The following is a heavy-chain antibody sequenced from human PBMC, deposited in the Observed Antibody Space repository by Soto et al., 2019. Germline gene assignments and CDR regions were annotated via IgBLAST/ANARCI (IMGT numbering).Heavy chain of an antibody. CDR1: GYTFTSYD. CDR2: MNPNSGNT. J-gene: IGHJ6*03. CDR3: ARGSRQPRRTPYSCYYYMDV. Sequence: QVQLVQSGAEVKKPGASVKVSCKASGYTFTSYDINWVRQATGQGLEWMGWMNPNSGNTGYAQKFQGRVTMTRNTSISTAYMELSSLRSEDTAVYYCARGSRQPRRTPYSCYYYMDVWGKGTTVTVSS. D-gene: IGHD1-1*01. V-gene: IGHV1-8*01.